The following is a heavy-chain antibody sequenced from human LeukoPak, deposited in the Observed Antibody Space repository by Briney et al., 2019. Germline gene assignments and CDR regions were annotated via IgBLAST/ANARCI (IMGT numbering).Heavy chain of an antibody. CDR2: IWYDGSNK. D-gene: IGHD3-9*01. V-gene: IGHV3-33*01. CDR1: GFTFSSYG. Sequence: GGSLRLSCAASGFTFSSYGMPWVRQAPGKGLEWVALIWYDGSNKYYADSVKGRFTISRDNSKNTLYLQMNSLRDEDTAVYYCARGRTGYYYFDYWGQGTLVTVSS. CDR3: ARGRTGYYYFDY. J-gene: IGHJ4*02.